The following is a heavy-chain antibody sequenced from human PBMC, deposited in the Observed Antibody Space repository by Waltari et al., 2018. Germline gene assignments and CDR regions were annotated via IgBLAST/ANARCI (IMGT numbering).Heavy chain of an antibody. Sequence: QVQLVQSGAEVKKPGASVKVSCKVSGYTLTELSMHWVRQAPGKGLEWMGGFDPEDGETIYAQKFQGRVTITADTSTDTAYMELSSLRSEDTAVYYCATDFSSWNQHWGQGTLVTVSS. CDR3: ATDFSSWNQH. D-gene: IGHD6-13*01. CDR1: GYTLTELS. CDR2: FDPEDGET. J-gene: IGHJ1*01. V-gene: IGHV1-24*01.